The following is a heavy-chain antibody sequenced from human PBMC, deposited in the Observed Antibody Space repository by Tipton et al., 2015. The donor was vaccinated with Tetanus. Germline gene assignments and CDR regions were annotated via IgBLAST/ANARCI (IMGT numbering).Heavy chain of an antibody. CDR3: ARPSTTVTPRAFDV. D-gene: IGHD4-17*01. CDR1: GASMSSSSYY. J-gene: IGHJ3*01. V-gene: IGHV4-39*01. Sequence: TLSLTCNVSGASMSSSSYYWDWIRQPPGKGLEWIGSIYYSGSSYYNPSLESRVTKSLDTSKNRFSLKLTSVTAADAAVYYCARPSTTVTPRAFDVWGQGTMVTVSS. CDR2: IYYSGSS.